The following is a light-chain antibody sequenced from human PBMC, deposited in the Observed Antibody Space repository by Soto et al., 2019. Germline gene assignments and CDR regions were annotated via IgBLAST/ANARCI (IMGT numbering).Light chain of an antibody. CDR3: HQYNNWLTYT. J-gene: IGKJ2*01. CDR2: GAP. Sequence: EIVMTQSPATLYVSPEERATLSCRASQSVSSNLAWYQQKPCQAPRLLIYGAPTMDTGIAARFSGSGSGTEFTLTISSLQSENCVVEYCHQYNNWLTYTFSQGEKLEIK. CDR1: QSVSSN. V-gene: IGKV3-15*01.